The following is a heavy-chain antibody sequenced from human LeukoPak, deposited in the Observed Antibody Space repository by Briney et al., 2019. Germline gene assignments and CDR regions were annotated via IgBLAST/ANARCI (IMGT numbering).Heavy chain of an antibody. CDR3: ARPLRGPAGIFDF. CDR2: IYYSGST. V-gene: IGHV4-39*01. CDR1: GGSISSSSYY. D-gene: IGHD3-10*01. Sequence: LETLSLTCTVSGGSISSSSYYWGWIRQPPGKGLEWIGSIYYSGSTYYNPSLKSRVTISVDTSKNQFSLKLTSVTAADTAVYYCARPLRGPAGIFDFWGQGTLVTVSS. J-gene: IGHJ4*02.